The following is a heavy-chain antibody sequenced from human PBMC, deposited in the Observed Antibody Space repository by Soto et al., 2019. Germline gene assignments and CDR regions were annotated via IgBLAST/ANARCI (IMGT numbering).Heavy chain of an antibody. V-gene: IGHV1-18*01. CDR2: ISAYNGNT. CDR3: ARDNDDYVLPLNWFDP. J-gene: IGHJ5*02. CDR1: GYTFTSYG. Sequence: GASVKVSCKASGYTFTSYGISWVRQAPGQGLEWMGWISAYNGNTNYAQRLQGRVTMTTDTSTSTAYMELRSLRSDDTAVYYCARDNDDYVLPLNWFDPWGQGTLVTVSS. D-gene: IGHD3-16*01.